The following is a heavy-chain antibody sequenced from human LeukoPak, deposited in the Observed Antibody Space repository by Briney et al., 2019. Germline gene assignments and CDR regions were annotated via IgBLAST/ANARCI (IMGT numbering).Heavy chain of an antibody. CDR3: AKCLATYYNDAFDV. CDR1: GFTFDSYA. D-gene: IGHD3-22*01. V-gene: IGHV3-23*01. J-gene: IGHJ3*01. Sequence: GGSLRLSCAASGFTFDSYAMNWVRQAPGKGLEWVSYIRGGGAGARYAEPVKGRFTISRDNAKNTLYLQMDSLSVEDTATYYCAKCLATYYNDAFDVWGRGTMVTVSS. CDR2: IRGGGAGA.